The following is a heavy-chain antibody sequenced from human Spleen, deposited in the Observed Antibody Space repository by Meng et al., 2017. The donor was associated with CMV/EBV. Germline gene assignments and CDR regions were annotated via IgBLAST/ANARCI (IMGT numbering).Heavy chain of an antibody. CDR3: AREPEATYPEYTGYYFDY. CDR2: IIPMFGAA. D-gene: IGHD1-14*01. Sequence: SVKVSCKASGYILTSSYMHWVRQAPGQGLEWMGRIIPMFGAANYAQKFQGRVTITTDESTSTAYMELSSLTSDDTAVYYCAREPEATYPEYTGYYFDYWGQGTLVTVSS. J-gene: IGHJ4*02. CDR1: GYILTSSY. V-gene: IGHV1-69*05.